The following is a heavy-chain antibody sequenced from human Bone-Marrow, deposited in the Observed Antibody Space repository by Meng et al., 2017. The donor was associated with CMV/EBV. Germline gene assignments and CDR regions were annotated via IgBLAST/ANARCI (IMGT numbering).Heavy chain of an antibody. J-gene: IGHJ4*02. Sequence: GESLKISCAASGFTFSRYSMNWVRQAPGKGLEWVSSISSSRSYIYYADSVKGRFTISRDNAKNSLYLQMNSLRAEDTAVYYCARERNVVVVVKDFRKPQPIEPIDYWGQGTLVTVSS. D-gene: IGHD2-15*01. CDR2: ISSSRSYI. CDR1: GFTFSRYS. CDR3: ARERNVVVVVKDFRKPQPIEPIDY. V-gene: IGHV3-21*01.